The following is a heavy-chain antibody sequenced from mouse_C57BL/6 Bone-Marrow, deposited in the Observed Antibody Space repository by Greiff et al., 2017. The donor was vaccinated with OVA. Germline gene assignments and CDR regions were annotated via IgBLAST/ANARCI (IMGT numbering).Heavy chain of an antibody. D-gene: IGHD2-4*01. CDR3: ARGDYDEGYAMDY. CDR1: GFTFSDYG. J-gene: IGHJ4*01. Sequence: EVHLVESGGGLVQPGGSLKLSCAASGFTFSDYGMAWVRQAPRKGPEWVAFISNLAYSIYYADTVTGRFTISRENAKNTLYLEMSSLRAEDTAMYYCARGDYDEGYAMDYWGQGTSVTVSS. CDR2: ISNLAYSI. V-gene: IGHV5-15*01.